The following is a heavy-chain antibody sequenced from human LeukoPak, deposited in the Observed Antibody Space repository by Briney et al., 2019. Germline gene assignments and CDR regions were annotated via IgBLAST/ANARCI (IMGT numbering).Heavy chain of an antibody. CDR1: GFTFSSYG. V-gene: IGHV3-23*01. CDR3: ARDLVPYYYDSSGYSASRSGFDY. Sequence: GGSLRLSCAASGFTFSSYGMSWVRQAPGKGLEWVSAISGSGGSTYYADSVKGRFTISRDNSKNTLYLQMNSLRAEDTAVYYCARDLVPYYYDSSGYSASRSGFDYWGQGTLVTVSS. CDR2: ISGSGGST. D-gene: IGHD3-22*01. J-gene: IGHJ4*02.